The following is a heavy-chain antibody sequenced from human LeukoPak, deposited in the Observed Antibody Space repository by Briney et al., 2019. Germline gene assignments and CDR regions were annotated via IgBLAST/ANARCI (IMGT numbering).Heavy chain of an antibody. V-gene: IGHV3-30*03. D-gene: IGHD1-26*01. CDR2: ISYDGSNK. CDR1: GFTFINYG. Sequence: GRSLRLSCAASGFTFINYGMPWVRQAPGKGLEWVAVISYDGSNKYYADSVKGRFTISRDNSKNTLYLQMNSLRAEDTAVYYCASDLPNKASYIVGSTPSHGMDVWGQGTTVTVSS. CDR3: ASDLPNKASYIVGSTPSHGMDV. J-gene: IGHJ6*02.